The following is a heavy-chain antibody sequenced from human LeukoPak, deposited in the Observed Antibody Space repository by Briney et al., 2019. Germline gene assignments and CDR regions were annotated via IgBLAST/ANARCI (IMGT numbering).Heavy chain of an antibody. CDR3: ARTLFSGWTQYYFDY. CDR2: IYYSGST. CDR1: GGSISSYY. D-gene: IGHD3-3*02. Sequence: SETLSLTCTVSGGSISSYYWSWIRQPPVKGLEWIGYIYYSGSTNYNPSLKSRVTISADTSKNQFSLKLSSVTAADTAVYYCARTLFSGWTQYYFDYWGQGTLVTVSS. J-gene: IGHJ4*02. V-gene: IGHV4-59*01.